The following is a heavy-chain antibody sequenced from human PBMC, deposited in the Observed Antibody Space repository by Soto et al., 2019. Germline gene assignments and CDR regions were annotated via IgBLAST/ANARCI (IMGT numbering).Heavy chain of an antibody. V-gene: IGHV4-34*01. D-gene: IGHD5-12*01. Sequence: LSLTCDVYGGSFSRYYWNWIRQPPGKGLEWLGEINHSGSTNYNPSLESRVTISLDTSKTQFSLKLTSVTAADTAVYYCARGEGRLVGTWFDTWGQGTLVTVSS. CDR3: ARGEGRLVGTWFDT. CDR1: GGSFSRYY. J-gene: IGHJ5*02. CDR2: INHSGST.